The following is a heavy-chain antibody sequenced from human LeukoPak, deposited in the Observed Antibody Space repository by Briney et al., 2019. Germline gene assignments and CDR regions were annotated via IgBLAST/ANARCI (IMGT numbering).Heavy chain of an antibody. CDR2: IIPIFGTA. J-gene: IGHJ4*02. CDR3: ARAILNYDILTGYHPLIDY. D-gene: IGHD3-9*01. Sequence: GASVKVSCKASGGTFSSYAISWVRQAPGQRLEWMGGIIPIFGTANYAQKFQGRVTITADESTSTAYMELSSLRAEDTAVYYCARAILNYDILTGYHPLIDYWGQGTLVTVSS. V-gene: IGHV1-69*13. CDR1: GGTFSSYA.